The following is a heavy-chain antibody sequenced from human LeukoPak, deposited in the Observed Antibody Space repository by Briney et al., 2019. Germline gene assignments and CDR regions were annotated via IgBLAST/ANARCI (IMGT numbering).Heavy chain of an antibody. CDR3: AKEALGYFDY. Sequence: LPGGSLRLSCAASGFTFDDYVMHWVRQAPGKGLEWVSSISWNSGSIAYADSVKGRFTISRGNAKNSLYLLMNSLRAEDTAFYYCAKEALGYFDYWGQGTLVTVSS. V-gene: IGHV3-9*01. D-gene: IGHD7-27*01. J-gene: IGHJ4*02. CDR2: ISWNSGSI. CDR1: GFTFDDYV.